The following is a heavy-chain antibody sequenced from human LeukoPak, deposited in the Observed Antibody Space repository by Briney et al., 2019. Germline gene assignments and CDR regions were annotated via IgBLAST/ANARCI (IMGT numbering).Heavy chain of an antibody. Sequence: GGSLRLSCAASGFPFSSYAMNWVRRAPGKGLEWVSVISECGSNTYYADSVKGRSTISRDNSKNTLYIEMTSLRAEDTAVYYCAKDGSWGDYYFYFYMDVWGKGTTVTVSS. CDR1: GFPFSSYA. CDR3: AKDGSWGDYYFYFYMDV. D-gene: IGHD3-16*01. J-gene: IGHJ6*03. CDR2: ISECGSNT. V-gene: IGHV3-23*01.